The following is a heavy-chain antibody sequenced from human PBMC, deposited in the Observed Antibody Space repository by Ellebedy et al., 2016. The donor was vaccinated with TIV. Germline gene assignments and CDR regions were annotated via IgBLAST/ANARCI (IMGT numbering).Heavy chain of an antibody. D-gene: IGHD6-13*01. CDR1: GYTFTNYW. J-gene: IGHJ5*02. CDR3: ARLSDPVLRPKTPRISSTWYGGWFDP. Sequence: GESLKISCKGSGYTFTNYWITWVRQMPGKGLEWMGRIDPSDSQTTYSPSFQGHVTMSADRSIGAAYLQWSSLKASDTAMYYCARLSDPVLRPKTPRISSTWYGGWFDPWGQGTLVTVSS. CDR2: IDPSDSQT. V-gene: IGHV5-10-1*01.